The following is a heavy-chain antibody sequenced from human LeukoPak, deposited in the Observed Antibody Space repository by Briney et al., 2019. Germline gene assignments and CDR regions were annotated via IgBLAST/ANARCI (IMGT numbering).Heavy chain of an antibody. Sequence: SETLSLTCTVPGGSISSGSYYWSWIRQPAGKGLEWIGRIYTSGSTNYNPSLKSRVTISVDTSKNQFSLKLSSVTAADTAVYYCARGYYCGSGSYWIYYFDYWGQGTLVTVSS. V-gene: IGHV4-61*02. CDR1: GGSISSGSYY. D-gene: IGHD3-10*01. J-gene: IGHJ4*02. CDR3: ARGYYCGSGSYWIYYFDY. CDR2: IYTSGST.